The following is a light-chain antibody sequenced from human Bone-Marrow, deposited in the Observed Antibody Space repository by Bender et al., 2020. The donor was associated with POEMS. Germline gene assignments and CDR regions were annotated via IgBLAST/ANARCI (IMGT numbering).Light chain of an antibody. CDR1: RSNMGTNT. Sequence: QSVLTQPPSASGTPGQRVTISCSGSRSNMGTNTVTWYQHVPGTAPKLLIYGDDQRRSGVPARFSGSKSGTSASLAISDIQSEDEGDYYCSSWDDSLSGWVFGGGTKLTVL. V-gene: IGLV1-44*01. CDR2: GDD. J-gene: IGLJ3*02. CDR3: SSWDDSLSGWV.